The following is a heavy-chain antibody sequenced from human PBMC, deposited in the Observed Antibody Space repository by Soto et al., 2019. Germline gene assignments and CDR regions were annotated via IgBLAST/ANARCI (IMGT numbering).Heavy chain of an antibody. D-gene: IGHD3-3*01. CDR3: AREVRYDFWSGVGPSYYYYGMDV. CDR1: GFTVSSNY. Sequence: GGGLLQPGGSLRLSCAASGFTVSSNYMSWVRQAPGKGLEWVSVIYSGGSTYYADSVKGRFTISRDNSKNTLYLQMNSLRAEDTAVYYCAREVRYDFWSGVGPSYYYYGMDVWGQGTTVTVSS. J-gene: IGHJ6*02. V-gene: IGHV3-53*01. CDR2: IYSGGST.